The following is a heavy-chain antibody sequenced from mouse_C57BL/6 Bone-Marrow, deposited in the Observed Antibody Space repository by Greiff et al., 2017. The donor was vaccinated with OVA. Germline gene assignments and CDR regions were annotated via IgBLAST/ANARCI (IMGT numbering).Heavy chain of an antibody. Sequence: VKVVESGPGLVAPSQSLSITCTVSGFSLTSYGVSWVRQPPGKGLEWLGVIWGDGSTNYHSAPISSLSISKDNSKSQVILKLNSLQTDDTATYYCAKLVVVDAMDYWGQGTSVTVSS. J-gene: IGHJ4*01. D-gene: IGHD1-1*02. CDR3: AKLVVVDAMDY. CDR2: IWGDGST. V-gene: IGHV2-3*01. CDR1: GFSLTSYG.